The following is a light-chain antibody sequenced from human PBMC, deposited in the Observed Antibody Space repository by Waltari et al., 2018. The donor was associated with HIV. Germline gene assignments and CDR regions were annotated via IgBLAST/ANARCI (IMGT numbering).Light chain of an antibody. CDR3: CAYAGSTTYVI. Sequence: QSALTQPSFVSGSPGQSITIPCTGTSSDVGGYNLVSWYQQHPGKAPKLMIYEVSKRPSGVSNRFSGSKSGNTASLTISGLQAEDEADYYCCAYAGSTTYVIFGGGTKLTVL. J-gene: IGLJ2*01. CDR2: EVS. V-gene: IGLV2-23*02. CDR1: SSDVGGYNL.